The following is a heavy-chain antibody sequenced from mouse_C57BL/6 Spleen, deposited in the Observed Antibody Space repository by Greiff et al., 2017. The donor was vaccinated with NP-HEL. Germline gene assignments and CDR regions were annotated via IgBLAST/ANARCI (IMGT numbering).Heavy chain of an antibody. CDR3: ARHDGFYYAMDY. Sequence: EVQLVESGGGLVQPGGSLSLSCAASGFTFTDYYMSWVRQPPGKALEWLGFIRNKANGYTTEYSASVKGRFTISRDNSQSILYLQMNALRAEDSATYYCARHDGFYYAMDYWGQGTSVTVSS. D-gene: IGHD2-3*01. V-gene: IGHV7-3*01. CDR1: GFTFTDYY. CDR2: IRNKANGYTT. J-gene: IGHJ4*01.